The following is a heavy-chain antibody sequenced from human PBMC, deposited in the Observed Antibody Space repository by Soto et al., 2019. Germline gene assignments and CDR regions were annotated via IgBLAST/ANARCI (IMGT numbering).Heavy chain of an antibody. V-gene: IGHV3-21*01. Sequence: PGGSLRLSCAASGFTFSSYSMNWVRQAPGKGLEWVSSITTSSSYIYYADSVKGRFTISRNDAKNSLYLQMNSLRAEDTAVYYCASVYGARFYYYGMDVWGQGTTVTVSS. J-gene: IGHJ6*02. CDR3: ASVYGARFYYYGMDV. D-gene: IGHD4-17*01. CDR1: GFTFSSYS. CDR2: ITTSSSYI.